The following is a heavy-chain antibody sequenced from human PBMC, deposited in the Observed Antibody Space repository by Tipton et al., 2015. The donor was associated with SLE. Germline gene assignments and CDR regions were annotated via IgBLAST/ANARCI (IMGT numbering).Heavy chain of an antibody. D-gene: IGHD3-9*01. V-gene: IGHV3-33*08. Sequence: RSLRLSCAASGFTFSSYSMNWVRQAPGKGLEWVAGIWFEGSDKGYVDSVKGRFTISRDSSKNTLYLQMNSLRAEDTAVYYCARGDAEFDHIDYWGRGTLVTVSS. J-gene: IGHJ4*02. CDR2: IWFEGSDK. CDR1: GFTFSSYS. CDR3: ARGDAEFDHIDY.